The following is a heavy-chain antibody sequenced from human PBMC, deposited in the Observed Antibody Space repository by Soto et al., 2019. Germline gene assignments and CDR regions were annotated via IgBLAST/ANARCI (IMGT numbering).Heavy chain of an antibody. J-gene: IGHJ4*02. CDR3: ARSFPPET. CDR2: ISSDGVST. CDR1: GFTFSNNA. Sequence: ESGGDLVQPGGSLRLSCIAFGFTFSNNAMHWVRQAPGKGLEYVSGISSDGVSTYYADSVKGRFTISRENSKNTLYLQMGGLRDDDMAVYYCARSFPPETGGQGTLVTVSS. D-gene: IGHD3-3*02. V-gene: IGHV3-64*07.